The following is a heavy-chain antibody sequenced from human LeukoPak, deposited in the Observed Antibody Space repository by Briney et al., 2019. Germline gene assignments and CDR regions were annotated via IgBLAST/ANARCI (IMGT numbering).Heavy chain of an antibody. J-gene: IGHJ5*02. CDR3: ARWAGVGATATNWFDP. CDR1: GGSISSYY. V-gene: IGHV4-59*01. D-gene: IGHD1-26*01. CDR2: IYYSGST. Sequence: SETLSLTCTVSGGSISSYYWSWIRQPPGKGLEWIGYIYYSGSTNYNPSLKSRVTISVDTSKNQFSLKLSSVTAAGTAVYYCARWAGVGATATNWFDPWGQGTLVTVSS.